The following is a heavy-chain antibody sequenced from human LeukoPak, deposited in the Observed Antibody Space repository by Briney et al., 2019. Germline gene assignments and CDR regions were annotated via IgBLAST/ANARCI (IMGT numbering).Heavy chain of an antibody. Sequence: GGSLRLSCAASGFTFSSYSMNWVRQAPGKGLEWVPSISSSSSYIYYADSVKGRFTISRDNAKNSLYLQMNSLRAEDTAVYYCARVAKFQPDAFDIWGQGTMVTVSS. J-gene: IGHJ3*02. CDR2: ISSSSSYI. V-gene: IGHV3-21*01. CDR3: ARVAKFQPDAFDI. CDR1: GFTFSSYS.